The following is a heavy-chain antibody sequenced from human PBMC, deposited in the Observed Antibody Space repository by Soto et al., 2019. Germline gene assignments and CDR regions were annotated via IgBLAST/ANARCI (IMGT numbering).Heavy chain of an antibody. D-gene: IGHD2-15*01. CDR3: GRRVYWSGGSCYSGHYYYYYMDV. Sequence: SETLSLTCTVSGGSISSGGYYWSWIRQHPGKGLEWIGYIYYSGSTYYNPSLKSRVTISVDTSKNQFSLKLSSVTAADTAVYYWGRRVYWSGGSCYSGHYYYYYMDVWGKGTTVTVSS. J-gene: IGHJ6*03. V-gene: IGHV4-31*03. CDR2: IYYSGST. CDR1: GGSISSGGYY.